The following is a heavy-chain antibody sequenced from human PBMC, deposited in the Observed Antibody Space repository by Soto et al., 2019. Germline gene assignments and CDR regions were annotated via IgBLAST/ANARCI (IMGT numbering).Heavy chain of an antibody. Sequence: SETLSLTCTVSGGSISSSSYYWGWIRQPPGKGLEWIGSIYYSGSTYYNPSLKSRVTISVDTSKNQFSLKLSSVTAADTAVYYCARKFGGPRYYYDSSPLRGECYFDYWGQGTLVTVSS. CDR1: GGSISSSSYY. J-gene: IGHJ4*02. D-gene: IGHD3-22*01. CDR3: ARKFGGPRYYYDSSPLRGECYFDY. CDR2: IYYSGST. V-gene: IGHV4-39*01.